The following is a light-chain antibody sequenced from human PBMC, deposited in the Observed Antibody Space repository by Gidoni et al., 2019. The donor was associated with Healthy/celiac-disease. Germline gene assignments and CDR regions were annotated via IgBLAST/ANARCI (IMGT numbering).Light chain of an antibody. J-gene: IGKJ1*01. CDR3: MQALQTPPWT. CDR1: QSILHSNGYNY. Sequence: DIVMTQSPLSLTVTPGEPASISCRSSQSILHSNGYNYLDWYLQKPGQSPHLLIYLGSNLSSGVPDRFSGCGSGTDFTLKIRRVEAEDVGVYYCMQALQTPPWTFGQGTKVEIK. CDR2: LGS. V-gene: IGKV2-28*01.